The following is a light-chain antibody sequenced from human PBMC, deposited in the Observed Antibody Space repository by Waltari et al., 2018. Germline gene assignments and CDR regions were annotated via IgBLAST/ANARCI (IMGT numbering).Light chain of an antibody. CDR2: EST. CDR3: CSFAGSSPHVV. CDR1: SSDVGTYNL. V-gene: IGLV2-23*01. J-gene: IGLJ2*01. Sequence: QSALTQPASVSGSPGQSITISCTGTSSDVGTYNLVSWYQHHPGKAPKLMIYESTKRPSGFSNRFSGSKSGNTASLTISGLQAEDEADYYCCSFAGSSPHVVFGGGTKLTVL.